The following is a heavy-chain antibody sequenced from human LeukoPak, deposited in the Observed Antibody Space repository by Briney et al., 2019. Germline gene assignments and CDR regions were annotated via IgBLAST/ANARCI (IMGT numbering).Heavy chain of an antibody. CDR3: ARAVTVFLDY. Sequence: GRSLRLSCAASGFTFSSYGMHWVRQAPGKGLEWVAVISYDGSNKYYADSVKGRFTISRDNSKNSLYLQMNSLRDEDTALYYCARAVTVFLDYWGQGTLVTVSS. J-gene: IGHJ4*02. CDR2: ISYDGSNK. V-gene: IGHV3-30*03. D-gene: IGHD2-8*02. CDR1: GFTFSSYG.